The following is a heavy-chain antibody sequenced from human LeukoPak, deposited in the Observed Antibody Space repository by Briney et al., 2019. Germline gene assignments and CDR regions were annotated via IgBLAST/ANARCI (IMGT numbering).Heavy chain of an antibody. CDR3: ASGVNYDILTGYYYYGMDV. CDR1: GYTFTSYG. V-gene: IGHV1-18*01. J-gene: IGHJ6*02. D-gene: IGHD3-9*01. Sequence: ASVKVSCKASGYTFTSYGISWVRQAPGQGLEWMGWIRAYDGNTNYAQKLQGRVTMTTDTSTSTAYMELRSLRSDDTAVYYCASGVNYDILTGYYYYGMDVWGQGTTVTVSS. CDR2: IRAYDGNT.